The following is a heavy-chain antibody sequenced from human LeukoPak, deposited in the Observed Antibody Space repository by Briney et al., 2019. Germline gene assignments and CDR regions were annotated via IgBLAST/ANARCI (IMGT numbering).Heavy chain of an antibody. Sequence: PGGSLRPSCATSGFTFSSYAISWVRQAPGKGLEWVSVISGGGDRTYYADSVKGRFTISRDNSKNTLYLQMNSLRAEDSAVFYCAKVDFWSGYYKAYWGQGTLVTVSS. CDR3: AKVDFWSGYYKAY. CDR1: GFTFSSYA. D-gene: IGHD3-3*01. V-gene: IGHV3-23*01. CDR2: ISGGGDRT. J-gene: IGHJ4*02.